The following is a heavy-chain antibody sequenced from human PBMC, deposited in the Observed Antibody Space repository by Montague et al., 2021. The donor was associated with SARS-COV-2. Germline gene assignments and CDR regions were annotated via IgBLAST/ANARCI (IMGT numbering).Heavy chain of an antibody. Sequence: SLRLSCAASGFTFSSYSMNWVRQAPGKGLEWVSSISSSSSYIYYADSVKGRFTISRDNAKNSLYLQMNSLRAEDTAVYYCARDHYDILTGYYYWGQGALVTVSS. CDR3: ARDHYDILTGYYY. CDR1: GFTFSSYS. D-gene: IGHD3-9*01. CDR2: ISSSSSYI. V-gene: IGHV3-21*01. J-gene: IGHJ4*02.